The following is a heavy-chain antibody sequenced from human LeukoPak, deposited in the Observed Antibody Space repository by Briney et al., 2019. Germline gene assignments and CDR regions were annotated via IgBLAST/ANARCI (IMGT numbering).Heavy chain of an antibody. CDR3: ASEPTYYYDSSGYSPSDY. V-gene: IGHV3-48*04. J-gene: IGHJ4*02. D-gene: IGHD3-22*01. CDR2: ISSSSSTI. Sequence: GGSLRLSCAASGFTFSSYSMNWVRQAPGKGLEWVSYISSSSSTIYYADSVKGRFTISRDNAKNSLYLQMNSLRAEDTAVYYCASEPTYYYDSSGYSPSDYWGQGSLVTVSS. CDR1: GFTFSSYS.